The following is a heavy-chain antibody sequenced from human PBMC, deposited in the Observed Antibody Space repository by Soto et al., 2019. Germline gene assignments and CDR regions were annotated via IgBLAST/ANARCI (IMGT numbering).Heavy chain of an antibody. V-gene: IGHV4-59*12. J-gene: IGHJ1*01. CDR1: GGSISSYY. CDR3: ARGGIVVVTAIRYFQH. D-gene: IGHD2-21*02. Sequence: SETLSLTCTVSGGSISSYYWSWIRQPPGKGLEWIGYIYHSGSTYYNPSLKSRVTISVDTSKNQFSLKLSSVTAADTAVYYCARGGIVVVTAIRYFQHWGQGTLVTVS. CDR2: IYHSGST.